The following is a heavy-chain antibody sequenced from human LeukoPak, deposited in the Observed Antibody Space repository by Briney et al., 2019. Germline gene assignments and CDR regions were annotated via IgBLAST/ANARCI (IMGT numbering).Heavy chain of an antibody. CDR2: ISSSSSYI. D-gene: IGHD5-12*01. V-gene: IGHV3-21*01. CDR1: GFTFSSYS. Sequence: GRSLRLSCAASGFTFSSYSMNWVRQAPGKGLEWVSSISSSSSYIYYADSVKGRFTISRDNAKNSLYLQMNSLRAEDAAVYYCARAPSGYDYFDYWGQGTLVTVSS. J-gene: IGHJ4*02. CDR3: ARAPSGYDYFDY.